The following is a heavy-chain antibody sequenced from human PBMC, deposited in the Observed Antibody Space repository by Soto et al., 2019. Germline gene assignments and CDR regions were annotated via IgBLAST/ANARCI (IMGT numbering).Heavy chain of an antibody. CDR3: ARGSSFRGDFDI. J-gene: IGHJ3*02. Sequence: HLQESGPGLVRPSETLSLTCAVSGGSISSSSWWTWVRQSPEKGLEWIGEFYHAGSPDYNPSFQSGITFILDESKTNFSSRLISVTAADTAVYYCARGSSFRGDFDIWGQGTTVTVSS. D-gene: IGHD2-21*01. CDR1: GGSISSSSW. V-gene: IGHV4-4*02. CDR2: FYHAGSP.